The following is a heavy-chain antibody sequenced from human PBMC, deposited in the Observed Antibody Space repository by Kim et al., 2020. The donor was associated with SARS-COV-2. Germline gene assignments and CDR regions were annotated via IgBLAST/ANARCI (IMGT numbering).Heavy chain of an antibody. Sequence: GGSLRLSCAASGFTFSSYAMHWVRQAPGKGLEWVAVISYDGSNKYYVDSVKGRFTISRDNSKNTLYLQMNSLRAEDTAVYYCARDLVGATNYDSDYYYYYGMDVWGQGTTVTVSS. D-gene: IGHD1-26*01. CDR1: GFTFSSYA. V-gene: IGHV3-30*04. CDR2: ISYDGSNK. CDR3: ARDLVGATNYDSDYYYYYGMDV. J-gene: IGHJ6*02.